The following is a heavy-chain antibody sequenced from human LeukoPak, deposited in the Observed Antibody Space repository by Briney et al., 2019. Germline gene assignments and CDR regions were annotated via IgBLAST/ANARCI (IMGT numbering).Heavy chain of an antibody. CDR1: GGTFSSYA. Sequence: GASVKVSCKASGGTFSSYAISWVRQAPGQGLEWMGGIIPIFGTANYAQKFQGRVTITADESTSPAYMELSSLRSEDTAVYYCARGTTAMVNDYWGQGTLVTVSS. D-gene: IGHD5-18*01. CDR3: ARGTTAMVNDY. V-gene: IGHV1-69*01. J-gene: IGHJ4*02. CDR2: IIPIFGTA.